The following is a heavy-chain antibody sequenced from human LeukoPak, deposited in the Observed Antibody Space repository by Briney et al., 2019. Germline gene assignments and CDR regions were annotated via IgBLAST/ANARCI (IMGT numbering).Heavy chain of an antibody. CDR2: ISSSSSYI. V-gene: IGHV3-21*01. Sequence: PSETLSLTCAVYGGSFSGYYWSWIRQAPGKGLEWVSSISSSSSYIYYADSVKGRFTISRDNAKNSLYLQMNSLRAEDTAVYYCARDQLTIFGVVTFDYWGQGTLVTVSS. CDR3: ARDQLTIFGVVTFDY. CDR1: GGSFSGYY. D-gene: IGHD3-3*01. J-gene: IGHJ4*02.